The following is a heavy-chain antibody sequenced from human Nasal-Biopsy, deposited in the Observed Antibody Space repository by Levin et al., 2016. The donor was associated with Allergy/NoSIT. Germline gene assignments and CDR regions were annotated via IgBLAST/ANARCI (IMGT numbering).Heavy chain of an antibody. CDR3: AREVSAATEPHFDN. J-gene: IGHJ4*02. V-gene: IGHV4-38-2*02. CDR2: IYRSGTT. D-gene: IGHD2-2*01. Sequence: SETLSLTCAVSGYSISSGYYWAWIRRTPGKGLQWIGSIYRSGTTYYSPSLKSRITMSVDTSKNQVSLKLSAVTAADTAVYYCAREVSAATEPHFDNWGQGTVVTVSS. CDR1: GYSISSGYY.